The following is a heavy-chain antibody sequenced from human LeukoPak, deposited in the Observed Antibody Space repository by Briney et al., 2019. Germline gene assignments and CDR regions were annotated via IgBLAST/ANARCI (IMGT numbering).Heavy chain of an antibody. CDR2: IWFDGNTK. CDR3: ARVGAPPLRFFDCFSRDY. V-gene: IGHV3-33*01. Sequence: SGGSLRLSCAASGFTLSSYGMHWVRQAPGKGLEWVAVIWFDGNTKYYADSVKGRFTISRHNSKNTLYLQMNSLRAEDTAVYYCARVGAPPLRFFDCFSRDYWGQEPWSPSPQ. CDR1: GFTLSSYG. J-gene: IGHJ4*01. D-gene: IGHD3-9*01.